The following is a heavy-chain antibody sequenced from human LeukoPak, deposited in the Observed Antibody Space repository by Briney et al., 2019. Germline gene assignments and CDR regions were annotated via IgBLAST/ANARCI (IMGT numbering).Heavy chain of an antibody. CDR3: AKYSYYGSGSYYNDFDY. Sequence: GGSLRLSCEASGFTFSDSAMSWVRQASGRGLEWVSLISASGGNSYYADSVKGRFTVSRDSSKNTLHLQMNSLRAEDTAVYYCAKYSYYGSGSYYNDFDYWGQGTLVTVSS. J-gene: IGHJ4*02. CDR1: GFTFSDSA. CDR2: ISASGGNS. D-gene: IGHD3-10*01. V-gene: IGHV3-23*01.